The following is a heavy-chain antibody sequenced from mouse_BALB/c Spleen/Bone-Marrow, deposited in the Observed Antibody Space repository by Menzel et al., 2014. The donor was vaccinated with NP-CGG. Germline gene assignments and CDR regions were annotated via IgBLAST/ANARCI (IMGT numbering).Heavy chain of an antibody. CDR3: ARPLTGAYFDY. D-gene: IGHD4-1*01. CDR1: GFAFSSYD. CDR2: ISSGGSYT. J-gene: IGHJ2*01. Sequence: EVKVEESGGGLVKPGGSLKLSCAASGFAFSSYDMSWVRRTPEKRLEWVATISSGGSYTYYPDSVKGRFTISRDNARNTLYLQMSSLRSEDTALYYCARPLTGAYFDYWGQGTTLTVSS. V-gene: IGHV5-9*02.